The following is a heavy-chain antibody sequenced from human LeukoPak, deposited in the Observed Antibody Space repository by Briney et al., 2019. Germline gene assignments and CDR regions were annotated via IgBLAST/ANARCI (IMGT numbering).Heavy chain of an antibody. CDR2: INDIGDTT. CDR1: GFTFSSYA. CDR3: TATYQTKPFYYYMGV. D-gene: IGHD2-2*01. J-gene: IGHJ6*03. Sequence: GGSLRLSCAASGFTFSSYAMSWVRQAPGKGLEWVTAINDIGDTTKYADSVKGRFSISRDNSKNTLYLQFNSLRAEDTAAYHCTATYQTKPFYYYMGVWGKGTAVTVSS. V-gene: IGHV3-23*01.